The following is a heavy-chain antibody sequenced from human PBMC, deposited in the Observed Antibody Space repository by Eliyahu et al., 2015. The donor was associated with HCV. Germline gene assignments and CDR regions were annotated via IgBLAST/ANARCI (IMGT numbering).Heavy chain of an antibody. CDR3: ARRWDNGKYIDSFDI. J-gene: IGHJ3*02. D-gene: IGHD1-26*01. CDR2: IYXGDSDI. V-gene: IGHV5-51*01. Sequence: EVQLVQSGAEVKKPGXXLXISCEGSGXXFTXHWXGWVRQMPGKGLEWMGIIYXGDSDIRSSPSFQGQVTMSVDKSISTAYLQWSSLKASDTAMYYCARRWDNGKYIDSFDIWGQGTMVTVSS. CDR1: GXXFTXHW.